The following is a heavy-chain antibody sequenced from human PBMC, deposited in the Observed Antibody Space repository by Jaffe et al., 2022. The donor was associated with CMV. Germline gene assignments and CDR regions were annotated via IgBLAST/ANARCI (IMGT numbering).Heavy chain of an antibody. Sequence: EVQLVESGGGLVKPGGSLRLSCAASGFTFSNAWMSWVRQAPGKGLEWVGRIKSKTDGGTTDYAAPVKGRFTISRDDSKNTLYLQMNSLKTEDTAVYYCTTLACSSTSCPYYYYYYMDVWGKGTTVTVSS. CDR2: IKSKTDGGTT. CDR1: GFTFSNAW. D-gene: IGHD2-2*01. V-gene: IGHV3-15*01. CDR3: TTLACSSTSCPYYYYYYMDV. J-gene: IGHJ6*03.